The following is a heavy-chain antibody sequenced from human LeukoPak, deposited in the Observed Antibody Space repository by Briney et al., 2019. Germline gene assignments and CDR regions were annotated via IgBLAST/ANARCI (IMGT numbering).Heavy chain of an antibody. Sequence: ASVKVSCKASVYTFTSYDITWVRQASGQGLEWMGWINPNSGNTGYAQKFQGRVTMTRSTSISTAYMELSSLRSEDTAVYYCARERAGRYFDLWGRGTLVTVSS. CDR1: VYTFTSYD. V-gene: IGHV1-8*01. CDR3: ARERAGRYFDL. J-gene: IGHJ2*01. CDR2: INPNSGNT.